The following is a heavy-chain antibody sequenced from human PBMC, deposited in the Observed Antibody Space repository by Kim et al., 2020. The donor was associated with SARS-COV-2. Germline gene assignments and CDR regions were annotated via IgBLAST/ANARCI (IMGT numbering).Heavy chain of an antibody. CDR3: ARAYRVLSSSYY. D-gene: IGHD2-2*01. V-gene: IGHV1-8*01. J-gene: IGHJ4*02. Sequence: ASVKVSCKASGYSFTSYDINWVRQATGQGLEWMGWMNPNTGNTGYAQKFQGRVTMTRDTSISTAYMVLSSLTSEDTAVYYCARAYRVLSSSYYCRQGTLV. CDR1: GYSFTSYD. CDR2: MNPNTGNT.